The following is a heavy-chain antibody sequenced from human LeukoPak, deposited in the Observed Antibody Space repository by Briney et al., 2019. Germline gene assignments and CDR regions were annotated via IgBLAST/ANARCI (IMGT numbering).Heavy chain of an antibody. CDR2: TYYRSKWYN. D-gene: IGHD3-9*01. Sequence: SQTLSLTCALSGDSVSSNSAAWHWIRQSPSRGLEWLVRTYYRSKWYNDYAVKSRITINPDTSKNQFSLQLNSVTPEDTAVYYCARGYDILTGYYVDYYYYGMDVWGKGTTVTVSS. J-gene: IGHJ6*04. CDR1: GDSVSSNSAA. CDR3: ARGYDILTGYYVDYYYYGMDV. V-gene: IGHV6-1*01.